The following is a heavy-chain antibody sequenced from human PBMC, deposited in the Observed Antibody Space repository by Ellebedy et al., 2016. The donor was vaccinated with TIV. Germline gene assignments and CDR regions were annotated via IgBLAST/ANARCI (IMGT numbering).Heavy chain of an antibody. V-gene: IGHV3-23*01. D-gene: IGHD3-22*01. CDR2: ISGSGGST. CDR1: GFTFSSYA. CDR3: AKKWEPAYYYDSSGYYAFDY. J-gene: IGHJ4*02. Sequence: GESLKISCAASGFTFSSYAMSWVRQAPGKGLEWVSAISGSGGSTYYADSVKGRFTISRDNSKNTLYLQMNSLRAEDTAVYYCAKKWEPAYYYDSSGYYAFDYWGQGTLVTVSS.